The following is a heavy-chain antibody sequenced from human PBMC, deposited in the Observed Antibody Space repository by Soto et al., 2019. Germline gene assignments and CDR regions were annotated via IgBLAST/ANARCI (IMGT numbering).Heavy chain of an antibody. Sequence: EVQLLESGGALLQPGGSLRLSCVASGFTFSTYTMAWVRQAPGKGLEWVSAISGSGGSPSYADSVQGRFSISRDNPRNTLYLQMNSLGGEDTAMYYCAKARCSTTNCYVPDYWGQGTLVTVSS. CDR1: GFTFSTYT. V-gene: IGHV3-23*01. CDR3: AKARCSTTNCYVPDY. J-gene: IGHJ4*02. CDR2: ISGSGGSP. D-gene: IGHD2-2*01.